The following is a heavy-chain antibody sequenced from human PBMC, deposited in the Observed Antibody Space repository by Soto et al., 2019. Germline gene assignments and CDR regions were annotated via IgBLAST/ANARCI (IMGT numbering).Heavy chain of an antibody. J-gene: IGHJ6*02. CDR2: IIPFLGTT. D-gene: IGHD3-16*01. CDR1: GGTFSSYT. CDR3: ARGETYLGV. V-gene: IGHV1-69*01. Sequence: QVQLVQSGAEVKKPGSSVKVSCKASGGTFSSYTMICCVRQAPGQGLEWMGGIIPFLGTTNYAQRFQGRLTITADESTSSAFMELSRLTSEDTALYYCARGETYLGVWGQGTTVTVSS.